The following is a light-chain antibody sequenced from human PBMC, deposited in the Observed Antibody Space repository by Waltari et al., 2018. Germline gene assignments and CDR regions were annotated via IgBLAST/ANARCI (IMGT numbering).Light chain of an antibody. CDR2: GSS. Sequence: EIGLTQSPGTLSLSPGERATLPCRASQSVSSTYLAWYQQKPGQPPRLLIYGSSRRATVIPDRFSASGSGTEFTLTISRLEPEDVAVYFCQQYGASLITCGQGTRPEIK. V-gene: IGKV3-20*01. CDR3: QQYGASLIT. CDR1: QSVSSTY. J-gene: IGKJ5*01.